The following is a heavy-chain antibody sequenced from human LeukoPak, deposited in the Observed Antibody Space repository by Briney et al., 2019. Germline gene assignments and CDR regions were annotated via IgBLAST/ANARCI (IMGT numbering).Heavy chain of an antibody. J-gene: IGHJ6*02. CDR1: GFTFTSTA. CDR3: AATTVTPMLYYYYGMDV. V-gene: IGHV1-58*01. D-gene: IGHD4-17*01. Sequence: SVKVSCKASGFTFTSTAVQWVRQARGQRLEWIGWIVVGSGNTNYAQKFQERVTITRDMSTSTAYMELSSLRSEDTAVYYCAATTVTPMLYYYYGMDVWGQGTTVTVSS. CDR2: IVVGSGNT.